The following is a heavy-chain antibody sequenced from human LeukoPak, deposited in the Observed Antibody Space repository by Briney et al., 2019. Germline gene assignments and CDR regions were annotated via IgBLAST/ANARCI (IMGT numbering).Heavy chain of an antibody. CDR1: GFTVSSNF. CDR3: ARTLWPYDAFDI. D-gene: IGHD3-16*01. CDR2: IYSGGST. Sequence: GGSLRLSCAASGFTVSSNFMSWVRQAPGKGLEWVSLIYSGGSTYYADSVKGRFTISRDNAKNSLYLQMNSLRAGDTAVYYCARTLWPYDAFDIWGQGTMVTVSS. V-gene: IGHV3-53*01. J-gene: IGHJ3*02.